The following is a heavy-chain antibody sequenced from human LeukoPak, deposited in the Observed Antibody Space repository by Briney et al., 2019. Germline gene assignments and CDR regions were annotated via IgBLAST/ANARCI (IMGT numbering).Heavy chain of an antibody. CDR3: TRVEGGSYPPIPFDY. CDR1: GFTFGDYA. D-gene: IGHD1-26*01. J-gene: IGHJ4*02. CDR2: IRSKAYGGTT. Sequence: GGSPRLSCTASGFTFGDYAMSWVRQAPGKGLEWVGFIRSKAYGGTTEYAASVKGRFTISRDDSKSIAYLQMNSLKTEDTAVYYCTRVEGGSYPPIPFDYWGQGTLVTVSS. V-gene: IGHV3-49*04.